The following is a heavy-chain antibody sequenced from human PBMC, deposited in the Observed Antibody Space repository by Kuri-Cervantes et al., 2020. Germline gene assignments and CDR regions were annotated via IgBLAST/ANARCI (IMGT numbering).Heavy chain of an antibody. Sequence: SVKVSCKASGYTFTGYYMHWVRQAPGQGLEWMGWINPIFGTANYAQKFQGRVTITTDESTSTAYMELSSLRSEDTAVYYCARSLDSSSWTSCWYWGQGTLVTVSS. CDR1: GYTFTGYY. CDR3: ARSLDSSSWTSCWY. CDR2: INPIFGTA. V-gene: IGHV1-69*05. J-gene: IGHJ4*02. D-gene: IGHD6-13*01.